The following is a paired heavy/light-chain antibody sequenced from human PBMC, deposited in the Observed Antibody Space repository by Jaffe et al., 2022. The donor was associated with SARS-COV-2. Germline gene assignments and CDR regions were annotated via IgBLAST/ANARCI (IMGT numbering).Light chain of an antibody. J-gene: IGLJ2*01. CDR1: SSDVGGYNY. CDR3: SSYTSSSIVV. Sequence: QSALTQPASVSGSPGQSITISCTGTSSDVGGYNYVSWYQQHPGKAPKLMIYEVSNRPSGVPDRFSGSKSGNTASLTISGLQAEDEADYYCSSYTSSSIVVFGGGTKLTVL. CDR2: EVS. V-gene: IGLV2-14*01.
Heavy chain of an antibody. CDR3: AKDSFVVVPAAIRFDYYYGMDV. V-gene: IGHV3-30*18. J-gene: IGHJ6*02. CDR1: GFTFSSYG. D-gene: IGHD2-2*01. CDR2: ISYDGSNK. Sequence: QVQLVESGGGVVQPGRSLRLSCAASGFTFSSYGMHWVRQAPGKGLEWVAVISYDGSNKYYADSVKGRFTISRDNSKNTLYLQMNSLRAEDTAVYYCAKDSFVVVPAAIRFDYYYGMDVWGQGTTVTVSS.